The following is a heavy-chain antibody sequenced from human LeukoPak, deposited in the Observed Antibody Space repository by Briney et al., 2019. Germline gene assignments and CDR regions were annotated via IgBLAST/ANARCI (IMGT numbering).Heavy chain of an antibody. D-gene: IGHD5-12*01. Sequence: PSETLSLTCAVYGGSFSGYYWSWIRQPPGKGLEWIGEINHSGSTNYNPSLKSRVTISVDTSKNQFSLKLSSVTAADTAVYYCARMQRLRFGSYYYYYYSMDVWGKGTTVTVSS. CDR2: INHSGST. CDR1: GGSFSGYY. CDR3: ARMQRLRFGSYYYYYYSMDV. J-gene: IGHJ6*04. V-gene: IGHV4-34*01.